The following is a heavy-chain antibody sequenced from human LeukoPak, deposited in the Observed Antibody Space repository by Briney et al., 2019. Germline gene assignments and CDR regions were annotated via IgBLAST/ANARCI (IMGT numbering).Heavy chain of an antibody. J-gene: IGHJ1*01. CDR3: ALGAKGGYGYFQH. V-gene: IGHV1-2*06. D-gene: IGHD3-16*01. CDR2: INPNSGDT. Sequence: ASVKVSCKASGYTFTGYYMHWLRQAPGQGLEWMGRINPNSGDTKYVQKFQGRANMTRDTSITIAYMEVSSLRSDYTALDYCALGAKGGYGYFQHWGQGTLVTVSS. CDR1: GYTFTGYY.